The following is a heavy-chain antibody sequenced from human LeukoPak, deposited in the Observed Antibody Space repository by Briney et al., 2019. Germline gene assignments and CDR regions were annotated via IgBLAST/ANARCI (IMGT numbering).Heavy chain of an antibody. D-gene: IGHD1-1*01. Sequence: SETLSLTCTVSGGSISSYYWSWIRQPPGKGLEWIGYIYYSGSTNYNPSLKSRVTISVDTSKNQFSLKLSSVTAADTAVYYCARVGGLERLDALDIWGQGTMVTVSS. V-gene: IGHV4-59*01. CDR2: IYYSGST. CDR3: ARVGGLERLDALDI. J-gene: IGHJ3*02. CDR1: GGSISSYY.